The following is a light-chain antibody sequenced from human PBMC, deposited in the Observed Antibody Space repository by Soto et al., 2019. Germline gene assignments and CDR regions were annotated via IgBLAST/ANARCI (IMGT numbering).Light chain of an antibody. CDR3: CSYTSSRLRV. Sequence: QSALTQPASVSGSPGQSIAISCTGASSDVGGYNHVSWYQQHPGQAPKLIIYEVRNRHSGGSNRRAGSKSGNTASLTSSGLKAEDEHDYYCCSYTSSRLRVFGGGPKVTV. CDR2: EVR. CDR1: SSDVGGYNH. V-gene: IGLV2-14*01. J-gene: IGLJ3*02.